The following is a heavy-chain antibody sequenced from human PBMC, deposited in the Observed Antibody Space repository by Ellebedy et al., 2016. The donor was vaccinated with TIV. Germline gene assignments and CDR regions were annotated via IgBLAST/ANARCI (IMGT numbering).Heavy chain of an antibody. J-gene: IGHJ3*02. V-gene: IGHV3-21*04. Sequence: GESLKISXAASGFTFSSYSMNWVRQAPGKGLEWVSSISSSSSYIYYADSVKGRFTISRDNAKNSLYLQMNSLRAEDTALYYCASCYDFWSGLGLWDAFDIWGQGTMVTVSS. CDR2: ISSSSSYI. CDR3: ASCYDFWSGLGLWDAFDI. D-gene: IGHD3-3*01. CDR1: GFTFSSYS.